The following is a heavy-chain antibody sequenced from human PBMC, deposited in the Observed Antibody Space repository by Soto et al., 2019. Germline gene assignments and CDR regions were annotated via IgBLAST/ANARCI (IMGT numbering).Heavy chain of an antibody. D-gene: IGHD1-26*01. Sequence: QVQLVQSGAEVKKPGASVKVSCKASGYTFTGYYMHWVRQAPGQGLEWMGWINPNSGGTNYAQKFQGWVTMTRDTSSSTAYMELSRLRSDDTAVYYCARAGVGAFPGDAFDIWGQGTMVTVSS. J-gene: IGHJ3*02. CDR3: ARAGVGAFPGDAFDI. V-gene: IGHV1-2*04. CDR2: INPNSGGT. CDR1: GYTFTGYY.